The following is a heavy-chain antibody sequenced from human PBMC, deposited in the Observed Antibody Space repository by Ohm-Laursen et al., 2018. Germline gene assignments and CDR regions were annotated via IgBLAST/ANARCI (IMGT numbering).Heavy chain of an antibody. CDR3: ARYNGNFDS. Sequence: SDTLSLTCTVSGGSISGYCWSWVRQPPGKGLEWIGYILYSGSTNYNPSLKSRLTMSVDTSQNQFSLKLSSVTAADTAVYYCARYNGNFDSWGQGTLITVSS. CDR1: GGSISGYC. CDR2: ILYSGST. J-gene: IGHJ4*02. V-gene: IGHV4-59*07. D-gene: IGHD1-14*01.